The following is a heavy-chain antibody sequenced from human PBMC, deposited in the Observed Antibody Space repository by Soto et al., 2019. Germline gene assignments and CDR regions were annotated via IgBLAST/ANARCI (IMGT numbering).Heavy chain of an antibody. CDR3: ARAYCGAGSCVPFDT. D-gene: IGHD2-15*01. CDR1: GYSFTSYY. CDR2: INPSGGST. J-gene: IGHJ5*02. Sequence: ASLKVDCKTAGYSFTSYYMRCGRHTNGQGLEWMGIINPSGGSTSYAQNFQGRVTMTRDTSTSTIYMELNSLRSEDTAVYYCARAYCGAGSCVPFDTWGQGTLVTVSS. V-gene: IGHV1-46*03.